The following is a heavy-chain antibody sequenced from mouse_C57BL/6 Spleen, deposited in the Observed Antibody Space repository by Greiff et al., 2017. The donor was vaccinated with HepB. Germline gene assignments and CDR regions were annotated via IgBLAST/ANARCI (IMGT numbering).Heavy chain of an antibody. Sequence: QVQLQQSGPELVKPGASVKISCKASGYAFSSSWMNWVKQRPGKGLEWIGRIYPGDGDTNYNGKFKGKATLTADKSSSTAYMQLSSPTSEDSAVYFCARGDGNYVGHAMDYWGQGTSVTVSS. CDR2: IYPGDGDT. D-gene: IGHD2-1*01. V-gene: IGHV1-82*01. CDR1: GYAFSSSW. CDR3: ARGDGNYVGHAMDY. J-gene: IGHJ4*01.